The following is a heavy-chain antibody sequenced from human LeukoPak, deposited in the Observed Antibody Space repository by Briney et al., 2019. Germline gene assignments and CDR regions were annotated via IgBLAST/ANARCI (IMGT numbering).Heavy chain of an antibody. V-gene: IGHV4-39*01. D-gene: IGHD6-13*01. J-gene: IGHJ4*02. CDR3: ARHGSIATGAFTY. CDR1: GGSISRSSYY. Sequence: SETLSLTCSVSGGSISRSSYYWGWTRQPPGKGLEWIGSIYYSGSTYYNPSLKSRVTISVDTSRNQFSLKLGYVTAADTAVYYCARHGSIATGAFTYWGQGTLVTVSS. CDR2: IYYSGST.